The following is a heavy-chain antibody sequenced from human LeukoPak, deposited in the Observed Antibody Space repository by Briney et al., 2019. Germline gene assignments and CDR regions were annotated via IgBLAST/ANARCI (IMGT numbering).Heavy chain of an antibody. D-gene: IGHD3-10*01. Sequence: PSETLSLTCTVSGGSISSYYWSWIRQPPGKGLEWIGYIYYSGSTNYNPSLKSRVTISVDTSKNQFSLKLSSVTAADTAVYYCARTETYYYGSGSYNYYMDVWGKGTTVTVSS. J-gene: IGHJ6*03. CDR3: ARTETYYYGSGSYNYYMDV. V-gene: IGHV4-59*12. CDR2: IYYSGST. CDR1: GGSISSYY.